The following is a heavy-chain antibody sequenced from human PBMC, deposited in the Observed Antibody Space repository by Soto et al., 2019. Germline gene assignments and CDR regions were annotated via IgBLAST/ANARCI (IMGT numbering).Heavy chain of an antibody. V-gene: IGHV1-18*01. J-gene: IGHJ4*02. CDR2: IRPNDGHT. CDR1: GYTFTSYG. Sequence: ASVKVSCKGLGYTFTSYGISWVRQAPGQGLEWMGWIRPNDGHTNYAQKFQDRVTMTRDTSTTTVYMDLRSLGSDDTAVYYCAIIGSGDYSDFDYWGQGTLVTVSS. D-gene: IGHD4-4*01. CDR3: AIIGSGDYSDFDY.